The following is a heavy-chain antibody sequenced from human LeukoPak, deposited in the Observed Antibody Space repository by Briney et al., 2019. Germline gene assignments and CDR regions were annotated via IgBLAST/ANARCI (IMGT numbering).Heavy chain of an antibody. V-gene: IGHV3-23*01. Sequence: GGSLRLSCAASGFTFSSYAMSWVRQAPGEGLEWVSAISGSGGSTYYADSVKGRFTISRDNSKNTLYLQMNSLRAEDTAVYYCARGDDGSSWSFDFWGQGTLVTVSS. D-gene: IGHD6-13*01. J-gene: IGHJ4*02. CDR3: ARGDDGSSWSFDF. CDR1: GFTFSSYA. CDR2: ISGSGGST.